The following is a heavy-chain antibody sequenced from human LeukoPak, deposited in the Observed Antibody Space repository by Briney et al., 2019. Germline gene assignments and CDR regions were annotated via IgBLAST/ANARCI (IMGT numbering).Heavy chain of an antibody. D-gene: IGHD2-2*01. CDR2: ISAYNGNT. V-gene: IGHV1-18*01. CDR3: ARVDNVVVPAASTDWFDP. J-gene: IGHJ5*02. CDR1: GYTFTSYG. Sequence: GASVKVSCKASGYTFTSYGISWVRQAPGQGLEWMGWISAYNGNTNYAQKLQGRVTMTTDTSTSTAYMELSSLRSEDTAVYYCARVDNVVVPAASTDWFDPWGQGTLVTVSS.